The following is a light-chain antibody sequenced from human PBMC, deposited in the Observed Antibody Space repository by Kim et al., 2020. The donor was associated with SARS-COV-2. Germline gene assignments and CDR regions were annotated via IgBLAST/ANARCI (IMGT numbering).Light chain of an antibody. CDR2: AVT. Sequence: GKSSTTSCTGTSSSVGGYNNVSWYQLHPGKAPKIMIYAVTERPPGVPDRFSGSKSGNTAFLTISGLQAEDESDYYCSSYAASTSLLFGGGTKVTVL. V-gene: IGLV2-11*03. CDR3: SSYAASTSLL. J-gene: IGLJ3*02. CDR1: SSSVGGYNN.